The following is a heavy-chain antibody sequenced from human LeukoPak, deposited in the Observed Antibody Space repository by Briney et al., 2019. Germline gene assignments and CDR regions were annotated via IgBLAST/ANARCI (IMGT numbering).Heavy chain of an antibody. CDR3: AKDQDRTMITFGGVIVTDAFDI. CDR1: GFTFSSYA. J-gene: IGHJ3*02. V-gene: IGHV3-23*01. Sequence: GSLRLSCAASGFTFSSYAMSWVRQAPGKGPEWVSAISGSGGSTYYADSVKGRFTISRDNSKNTLYLQMNSLRAEDTAVYYCAKDQDRTMITFGGVIVTDAFDIWGQGTMVTVSS. CDR2: ISGSGGST. D-gene: IGHD3-16*02.